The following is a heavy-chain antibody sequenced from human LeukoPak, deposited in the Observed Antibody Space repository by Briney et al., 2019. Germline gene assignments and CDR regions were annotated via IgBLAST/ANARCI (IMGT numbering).Heavy chain of an antibody. CDR1: GFSRYA. Sequence: EGSLRLSCAASGFSRYAIHWVRQAPGKGLEWLAFTPFDGSNTYYADSVKGRFTVSRDNSKNTVFLQMNSLRAEDTAVYYCAKVLFDYWGQGTLVTVSS. V-gene: IGHV3-30*02. CDR3: AKVLFDY. CDR2: TPFDGSNT. J-gene: IGHJ4*02.